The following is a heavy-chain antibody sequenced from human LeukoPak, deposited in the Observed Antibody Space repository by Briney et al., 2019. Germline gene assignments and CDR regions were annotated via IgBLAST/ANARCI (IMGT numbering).Heavy chain of an antibody. J-gene: IGHJ4*02. V-gene: IGHV1-18*01. Sequence: ASVKVSCKASGYTFTSYGISWVRQAPGQGLEWMGWISAYNGYTKNVQKFQGRVTMTTDTSTSTAYMELRSLRSDDTAVYFCARIGMTAATADFWGQGTLVTVSS. CDR3: ARIGMTAATADF. D-gene: IGHD6-25*01. CDR1: GYTFTSYG. CDR2: ISAYNGYT.